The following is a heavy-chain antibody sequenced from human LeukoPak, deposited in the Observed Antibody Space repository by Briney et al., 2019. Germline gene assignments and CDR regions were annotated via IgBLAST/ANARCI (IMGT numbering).Heavy chain of an antibody. V-gene: IGHV4-61*05. J-gene: IGHJ5*02. D-gene: IGHD3-10*01. CDR3: ARFQQRITASWFDP. CDR2: IYYSGST. CDR1: GGSISSSRYY. Sequence: SETLSLTCTVSGGSISSSRYYWGWVRQPPGKGLEWIGYIYYSGSTNYNPSLKSRVTISVDTSKNQFSLKLSSVTAADTAVYYCARFQQRITASWFDPWGQGTLVTVSS.